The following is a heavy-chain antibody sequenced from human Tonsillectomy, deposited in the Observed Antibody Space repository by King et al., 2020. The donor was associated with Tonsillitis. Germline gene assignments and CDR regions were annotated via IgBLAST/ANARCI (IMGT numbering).Heavy chain of an antibody. Sequence: VQLVESGGGLVQPGGSLRLSCAASGFTFSSYWMHWVRQAPGKGLVWVSHIHTDGSSTGYADSVKGRFTTSRDNAKNTLYLQMNNLRAEDTAVYYCARDLLYGYSSPIDYWGQGTLVTVSS. D-gene: IGHD6-13*01. CDR3: ARDLLYGYSSPIDY. J-gene: IGHJ4*02. CDR2: IHTDGSST. CDR1: GFTFSSYW. V-gene: IGHV3-74*01.